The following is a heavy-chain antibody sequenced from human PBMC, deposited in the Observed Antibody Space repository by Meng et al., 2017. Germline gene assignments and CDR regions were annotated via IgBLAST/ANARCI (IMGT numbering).Heavy chain of an antibody. CDR2: IIPIFGTA. CDR1: GGTFSSYA. D-gene: IGHD1-14*01. Sequence: SVKVSCKASGGTFSSYAISWVRQAPGQGLEWMGGIIPIFGTANYAQKFQGRVTITADKSTSTAYMELSSLRSEDTAVYYCAKQKGGTTLYYYGMDVWGQGTTVTVSS. CDR3: AKQKGGTTLYYYGMDV. J-gene: IGHJ6*02. V-gene: IGHV1-69*06.